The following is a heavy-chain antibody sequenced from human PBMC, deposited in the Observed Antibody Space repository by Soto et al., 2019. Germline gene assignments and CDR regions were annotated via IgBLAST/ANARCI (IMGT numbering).Heavy chain of an antibody. V-gene: IGHV4-4*02. Sequence: QVQLQESGPGLMQPSGTLSLTCAVSGGSVSDNWWSWVRQPPGKGLEGMGEIYHTGNRHYNPTRKARVTIAVDKSTNPFSLNLNSVTAADTAENYCARHMAVSGTRGFDYWGQGILVTVSS. CDR1: GGSVSDNW. D-gene: IGHD1-1*01. J-gene: IGHJ4*02. CDR3: ARHMAVSGTRGFDY. CDR2: IYHTGNR.